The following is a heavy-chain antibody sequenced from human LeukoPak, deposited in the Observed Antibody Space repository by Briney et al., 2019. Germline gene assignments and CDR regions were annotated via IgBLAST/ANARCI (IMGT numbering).Heavy chain of an antibody. CDR2: SRAKIDSYTT. D-gene: IGHD3-3*01. CDR3: VREYYYDFPQ. CDR1: GFTFSNAW. J-gene: IGHJ4*02. V-gene: IGHV3-72*01. Sequence: GGSLRLSCAASGFTFSNAWMSWVRQAPGKGLEWVGRSRAKIDSYTTEYAASVKGRFTISRDESENTLYLHMKSLKTEDTAVYYCVREYYYDFPQWGQGTLVTVSS.